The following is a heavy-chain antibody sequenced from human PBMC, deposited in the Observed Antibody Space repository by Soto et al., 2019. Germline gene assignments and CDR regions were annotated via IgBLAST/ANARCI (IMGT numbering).Heavy chain of an antibody. CDR3: AASCVGCGGFNYYGMDG. D-gene: IGHD2-21*01. CDR2: IYYSGTT. CDR1: GGSISSGGYY. J-gene: IGHJ6*02. Sequence: QVQLQESGPGLVKPSQTLSLTCTVSGGSISSGGYYWNWIRQHPGKGLEWIGYIYYSGTTYYNPSLKSRVTISVDTSKNQFSLKLSSVTAADPAVYYCAASCVGCGGFNYYGMDGWGQGTTVTVSS. V-gene: IGHV4-31*03.